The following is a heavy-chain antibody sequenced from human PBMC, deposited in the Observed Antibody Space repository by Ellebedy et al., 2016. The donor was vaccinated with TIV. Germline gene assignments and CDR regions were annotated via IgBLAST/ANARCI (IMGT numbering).Heavy chain of an antibody. CDR2: ISGTGTNA. CDR3: AKSSGGIVATIENFDS. V-gene: IGHV3-23*01. Sequence: PGGSLRLSCAASGFTFTTYAMSWVRQAPGKGLEWVSAISGTGTNAYYADSVKGRFTISRDNSKNTLFLQVNSLRAEDTAVYYCAKSSGGIVATIENFDSWGQGTLVTVSS. CDR1: GFTFTTYA. J-gene: IGHJ4*02. D-gene: IGHD5-12*01.